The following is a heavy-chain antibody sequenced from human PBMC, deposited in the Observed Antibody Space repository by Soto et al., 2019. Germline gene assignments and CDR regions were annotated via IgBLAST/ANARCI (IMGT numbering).Heavy chain of an antibody. CDR3: ARIGYCSGGSCWGYDYGMDV. CDR2: IIPIFGTA. CDR1: GGTFSSYA. D-gene: IGHD2-15*01. V-gene: IGHV1-69*01. Sequence: QVQLVQSGAEVKKPGSSVKVSCKASGGTFSSYAISWVRQAPGQGLEWMGGIIPIFGTANYAQKFQGRVTITADEHTSTAYMELSSLRSEDTAVYYCARIGYCSGGSCWGYDYGMDVWGQGATVTVSS. J-gene: IGHJ6*02.